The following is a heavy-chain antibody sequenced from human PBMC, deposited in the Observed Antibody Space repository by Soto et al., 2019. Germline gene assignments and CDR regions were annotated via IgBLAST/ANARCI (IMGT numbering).Heavy chain of an antibody. D-gene: IGHD3-10*01. Sequence: PGGPLRLSCAASGFTFDDYGMSWVRQAPGKGLEWVSGINWNGGSTGYADSVKGRFTISRDNAKNSLYPQMNSLRAEDTALYYCARDPPYYYGSGSYWFDPWGQGTLVTVSS. J-gene: IGHJ5*02. CDR3: ARDPPYYYGSGSYWFDP. V-gene: IGHV3-20*04. CDR1: GFTFDDYG. CDR2: INWNGGST.